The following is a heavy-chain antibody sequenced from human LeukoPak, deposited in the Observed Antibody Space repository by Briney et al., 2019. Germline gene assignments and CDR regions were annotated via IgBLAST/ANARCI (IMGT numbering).Heavy chain of an antibody. CDR1: GYSISSGYY. V-gene: IGHV4-38-2*02. Sequence: PSETLSLTCTVSGYSISSGYYWGWIRQPPGKGLEWIGSIYHSGSTYYNPSLKSRVTISVDTSKNQFSLKLSSVTAADTAVYYCAGSYKFAYYYYMDVWGKGTTVTVSS. CDR3: AGSYKFAYYYYMDV. CDR2: IYHSGST. J-gene: IGHJ6*03. D-gene: IGHD5-24*01.